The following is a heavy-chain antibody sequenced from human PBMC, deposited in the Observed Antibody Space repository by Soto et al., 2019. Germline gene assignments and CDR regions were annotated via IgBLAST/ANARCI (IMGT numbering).Heavy chain of an antibody. CDR2: IISSGSFV. D-gene: IGHD6-13*01. V-gene: IGHV3-21*01. Sequence: EVHLVESGGGLVKPGGSLRLSCEASGFPFNITGMNWVRQAPGKGLEWVSAIISSGSFVDYADSVQGRLSISRDNAKNSVYLLMYCLRVEGSGVYYCATGGAVGSDRDVVGHGTTVTV. CDR1: GFPFNITG. CDR3: ATGGAVGSDRDV. J-gene: IGHJ6*02.